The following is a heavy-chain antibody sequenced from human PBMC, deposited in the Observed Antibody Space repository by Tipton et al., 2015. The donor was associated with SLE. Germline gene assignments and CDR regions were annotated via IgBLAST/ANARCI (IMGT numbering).Heavy chain of an antibody. D-gene: IGHD2-21*01. V-gene: IGHV4-59*01. Sequence: TLSLTCTVSGGSISSYLWSWIRQPPGKGLEWIGYIYYSGSTNYNPSLKSRVTISVDTSKNQFSLKLSSVTAADTAVYYCARHSASVYDAFDIWGQGTMVTVSS. J-gene: IGHJ3*02. CDR1: GGSISSYL. CDR2: IYYSGST. CDR3: ARHSASVYDAFDI.